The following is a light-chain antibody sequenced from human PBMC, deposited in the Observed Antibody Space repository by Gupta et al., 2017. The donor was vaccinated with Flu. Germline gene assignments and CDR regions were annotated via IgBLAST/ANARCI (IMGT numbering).Light chain of an antibody. CDR2: INN. CDR1: SSNIGSNT. Sequence: QSVLTQPPSASGTPGQRVTISCSGSSSNIGSNTVNWYQQLPGTAPKLLIYINNHRPSGVPDRFSGSNSGTSASLAISGLQSEDEADYYCAAWDDSLNGVVFGGGTKLTVL. J-gene: IGLJ2*01. V-gene: IGLV1-44*01. CDR3: AAWDDSLNGVV.